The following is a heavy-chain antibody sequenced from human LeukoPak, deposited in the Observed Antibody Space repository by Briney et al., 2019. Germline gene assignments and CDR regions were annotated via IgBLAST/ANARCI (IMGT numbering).Heavy chain of an antibody. V-gene: IGHV3-23*01. CDR1: GFPFSSYA. J-gene: IGHJ4*02. CDR2: TSGSGDST. CDR3: ATQLRWSTLDY. Sequence: GGSLRLSCAASGFPFSSYAMSWVRQAPGKGLEWVSATSGSGDSTYYADSVKGRFIISRDNSKNTLYLQMNSLRAEDTAVYYCATQLRWSTLDYWGQGTLVTVSS. D-gene: IGHD4-23*01.